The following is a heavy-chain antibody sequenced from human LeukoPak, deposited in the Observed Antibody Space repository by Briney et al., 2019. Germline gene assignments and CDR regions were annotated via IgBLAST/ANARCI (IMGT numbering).Heavy chain of an antibody. J-gene: IGHJ3*02. CDR2: IIPILGIA. CDR1: GGTFSSYA. D-gene: IGHD6-6*01. Sequence: WASVKVSCKASGGTFSSYAISWVRQAPGQGLEWMGRIIPILGIANYAQKFQGRVTITADKSTSTAYMELSSLRSEDTAVYYCARDGGIEYSSKEGAFDIWGQGTTVTVSS. CDR3: ARDGGIEYSSKEGAFDI. V-gene: IGHV1-69*04.